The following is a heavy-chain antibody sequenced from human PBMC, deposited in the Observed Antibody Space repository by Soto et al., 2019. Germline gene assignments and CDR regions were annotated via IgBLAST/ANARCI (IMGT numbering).Heavy chain of an antibody. CDR2: IYYSGST. CDR3: ARDDWNESSYYYYGMDV. CDR1: GGSISSYY. Sequence: PSETLSLTCTVSGGSISSYYWSWIRQPPGKGLEWIGYIYYSGSTNYNPSLKSRVTISVDTSKNQFSLKLSSVTAADTAVYYCARDDWNESSYYYYGMDVWGQGTTDTVSS. D-gene: IGHD1-1*01. V-gene: IGHV4-59*01. J-gene: IGHJ6*02.